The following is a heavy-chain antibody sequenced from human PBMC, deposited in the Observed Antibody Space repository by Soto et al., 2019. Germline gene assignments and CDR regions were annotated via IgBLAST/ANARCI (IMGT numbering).Heavy chain of an antibody. CDR3: ARVFSSYRPEKALCYCSSTSCYCPGWFDP. Sequence: QVQLQQWGAGLLKPSETLSLTCAVYGGSFSGYYWSWIRQPPGKGLEWIGEINHSGSTNYNPSLTSRVTISEDTAKIPFYPKLSSVTAAVTAVYYCARVFSSYRPEKALCYCSSTSCYCPGWFDPWGQGTLVTVSS. D-gene: IGHD2-2*01. J-gene: IGHJ5*02. CDR2: INHSGST. V-gene: IGHV4-34*01. CDR1: GGSFSGYY.